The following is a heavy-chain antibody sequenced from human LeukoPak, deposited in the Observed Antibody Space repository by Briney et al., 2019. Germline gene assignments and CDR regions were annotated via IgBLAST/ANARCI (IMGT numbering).Heavy chain of an antibody. Sequence: PSETLSLTCTVSGGSVSSSSYFWGWIRQPPGKRLEWIWTVYYSGNAYYNASLKGRVTISVDTSKNQFSLRLSSVTAADTAVYYCALVDFWSGYFHYWGQGTLVTVPS. D-gene: IGHD3-3*01. CDR2: VYYSGNA. J-gene: IGHJ4*02. CDR3: ALVDFWSGYFHY. V-gene: IGHV4-39*01. CDR1: GGSVSSSSYF.